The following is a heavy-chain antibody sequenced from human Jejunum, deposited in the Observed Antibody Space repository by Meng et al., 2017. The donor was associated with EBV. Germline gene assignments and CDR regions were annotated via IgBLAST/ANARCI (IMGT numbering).Heavy chain of an antibody. CDR3: ARDGGPSGSYAYWFDP. V-gene: IGHV4-4*02. D-gene: IGHD1-26*01. CDR2: IFHIGTT. CDR1: GGSISSSNW. Sequence: QVQMQEAGPGLVKPLGTLSLTCAVSGGSISSSNWWSWVRLPTGKGPEWIGEIFHIGTTNYNPTLKSRVTMSVDKSKNHFSLKLTSVTAADTAVYYCARDGGPSGSYAYWFDPWGQGTLVTVSS. J-gene: IGHJ5*02.